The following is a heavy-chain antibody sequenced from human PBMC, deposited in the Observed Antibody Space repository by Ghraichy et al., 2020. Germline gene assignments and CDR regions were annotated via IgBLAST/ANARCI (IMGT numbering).Heavy chain of an antibody. J-gene: IGHJ4*02. Sequence: SQTLSLTCAVSGYSISSGYYWGWIRQPPGKGLEWIGSIYHSGSTYYNPSLKSRVTISVDTSKNQFSLKLSSVTAADTAVYYCARGSAGTTATYWGQGTLVTVSS. CDR2: IYHSGST. CDR3: ARGSAGTTATY. CDR1: GYSISSGYY. D-gene: IGHD1-1*01. V-gene: IGHV4-38-2*01.